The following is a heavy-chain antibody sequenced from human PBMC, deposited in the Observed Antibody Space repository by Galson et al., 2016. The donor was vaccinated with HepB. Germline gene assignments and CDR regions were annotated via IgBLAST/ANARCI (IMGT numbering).Heavy chain of an antibody. Sequence: SLRLSCAASGLTVSNNYMRWVRQAPGKGLEWVSLIYSGGTTKYADSVKGRFTISRDSSKNTLYLQMNSLRAEDTGVYYCARDPPAVATATWGWGQGTLVTVSS. CDR3: ARDPPAVATATWG. CDR2: IYSGGTT. CDR1: GLTVSNNY. D-gene: IGHD2-2*01. J-gene: IGHJ4*02. V-gene: IGHV3-53*01.